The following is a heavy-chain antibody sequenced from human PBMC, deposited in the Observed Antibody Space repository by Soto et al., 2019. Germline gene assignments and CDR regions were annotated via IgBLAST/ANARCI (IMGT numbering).Heavy chain of an antibody. J-gene: IGHJ6*02. CDR2: ISAYNGDT. D-gene: IGHD4-17*01. CDR1: GYSFTTHG. V-gene: IGHV1-18*04. Sequence: QVQLVQSEAEVRKPGASVKVSCKASGYSFTTHGIRWVRRAPGHGREWMGWISAYNGDTHYVQRFQGRLTMTTDTSTSAAYMELRSLTSDDTAVYYCARDPPFSGILRGTPLMDVWGQGTTVTVSS. CDR3: ARDPPFSGILRGTPLMDV.